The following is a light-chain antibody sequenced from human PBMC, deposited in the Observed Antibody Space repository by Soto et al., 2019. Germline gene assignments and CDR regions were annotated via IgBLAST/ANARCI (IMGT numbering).Light chain of an antibody. CDR3: QQDGSAPS. CDR1: QSVSSSY. J-gene: IGKJ3*01. V-gene: IGKV3-20*01. CDR2: GAS. Sequence: EIVLTQSPGTLSLSPGERATLSCRASQSVSSSYLAWYRQRPGQAPRLLIYGASIRATGIPDRFSGSGYGTDFTLTISRLEPEDCAVYYCQQDGSAPSFGPGTTVDIK.